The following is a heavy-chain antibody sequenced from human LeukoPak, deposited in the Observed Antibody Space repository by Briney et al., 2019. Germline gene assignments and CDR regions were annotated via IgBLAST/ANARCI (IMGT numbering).Heavy chain of an antibody. CDR1: GGSFSGYY. CDR2: INHSGST. V-gene: IGHV4-34*01. Sequence: SETLSLTCAVYGGSFSGYYWSWIRQPPGKGLEWIGEINHSGSTNYNPSLKSRVTISVDTSKNQFSLKLSSVTAADTAVYYCARGLSKLLWFGEPQAHNFDYWGQGTLVTVSS. CDR3: ARGLSKLLWFGEPQAHNFDY. D-gene: IGHD3-10*01. J-gene: IGHJ4*02.